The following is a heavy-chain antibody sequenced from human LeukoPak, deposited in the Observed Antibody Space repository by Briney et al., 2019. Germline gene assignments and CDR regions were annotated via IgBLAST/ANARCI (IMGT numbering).Heavy chain of an antibody. V-gene: IGHV3-74*01. CDR3: AKDGHEGKRLFEM. CDR2: INRDGGST. J-gene: IGHJ3*02. CDR1: GFTFSIFS. D-gene: IGHD2-15*01. Sequence: GGSLRLSCAASGFTFSIFSMRWVRQTPGKGLVWVSRINRDGGSTNYVDSVKGRFTISRDNAKNTLYLQKNSLRDEDTAVYYCAKDGHEGKRLFEMWGQGTMVSVSS.